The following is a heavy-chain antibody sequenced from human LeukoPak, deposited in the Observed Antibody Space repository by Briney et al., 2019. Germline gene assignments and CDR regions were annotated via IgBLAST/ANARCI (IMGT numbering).Heavy chain of an antibody. V-gene: IGHV1-3*01. D-gene: IGHD3-22*01. CDR3: ARDGHSYYDSSVGHAFDI. CDR2: INAGNGNT. Sequence: GASVKVSRKASGYTFTSYAMHWVRQAPGQRLEWMGWINAGNGNTKYSQKFQGRVTITRDTSASTAYMELSSLRSEDTAVYYCARDGHSYYDSSVGHAFDIWGQGTMVTVSS. CDR1: GYTFTSYA. J-gene: IGHJ3*02.